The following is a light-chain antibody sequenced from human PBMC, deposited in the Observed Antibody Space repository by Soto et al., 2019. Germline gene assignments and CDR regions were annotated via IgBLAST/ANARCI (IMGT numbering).Light chain of an antibody. J-gene: IGKJ4*01. Sequence: DVVMTQSPLSLPVTLGQPASISCRSSQSLANSGGITYLHWFHQRPGQSPRRLIYKVSNRDSGVPDRFSGSGSGTDFTLRISRVEAEDAGTYYCMQGSHWPLTFRGGTKVEIK. CDR3: MQGSHWPLT. CDR2: KVS. CDR1: QSLANSGGITY. V-gene: IGKV2-30*01.